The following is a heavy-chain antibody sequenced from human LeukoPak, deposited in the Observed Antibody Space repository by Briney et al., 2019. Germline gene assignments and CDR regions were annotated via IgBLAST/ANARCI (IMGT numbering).Heavy chain of an antibody. CDR1: GFTFSGYA. J-gene: IGHJ4*02. D-gene: IGHD4-23*01. V-gene: IGHV3-64D*06. Sequence: PGTSLRLSCAASGFTFSGYAMHWVRQAPGKGLEYVSAISSNGGSTYYADSVKGRFTISRDNSKNTLYLQMSSLRAEDTAVYYCVKADYGGITAFDYWGQGTLVTVSS. CDR3: VKADYGGITAFDY. CDR2: ISSNGGST.